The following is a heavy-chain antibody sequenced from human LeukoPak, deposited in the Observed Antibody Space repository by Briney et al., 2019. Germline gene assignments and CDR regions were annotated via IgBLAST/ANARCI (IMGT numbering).Heavy chain of an antibody. J-gene: IGHJ4*02. D-gene: IGHD4-17*01. CDR1: GYSFTSYW. V-gene: IGHV5-51*01. Sequence: GEALKISWKGSGYSFTSYWIGWVREMPGKGLEAMGVMDPVYSYPRYSPSLQGQAPISVDKSISTAYLQWSSLKASDTAMYYCARHTSTVTTAPDSWGQGTLVTVSP. CDR3: ARHTSTVTTAPDS. CDR2: MDPVYSYP.